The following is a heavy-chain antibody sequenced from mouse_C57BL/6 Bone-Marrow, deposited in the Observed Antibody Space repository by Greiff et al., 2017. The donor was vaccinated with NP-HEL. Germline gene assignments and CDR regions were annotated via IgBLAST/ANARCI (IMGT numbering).Heavy chain of an antibody. J-gene: IGHJ2*01. V-gene: IGHV5-6*01. CDR3: ARHYYSNYFDY. CDR1: GFTFSSYG. CDR2: ISSGGSYT. Sequence: EVQVVESGGDLVKPGGSLKLSCAASGFTFSSYGMSWVRQTPDKRLEWVATISSGGSYTYYPDSMKGRFTIFRDNAKNTLYLQMSSLKSEDTAMYYCARHYYSNYFDYWGQGTTLTVSS. D-gene: IGHD2-5*01.